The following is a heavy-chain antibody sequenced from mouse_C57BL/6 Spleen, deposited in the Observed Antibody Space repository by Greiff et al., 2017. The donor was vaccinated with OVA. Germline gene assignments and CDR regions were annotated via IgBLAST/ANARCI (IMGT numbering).Heavy chain of an antibody. CDR2: INYDGSST. CDR3: AREDYGLATGYFDV. V-gene: IGHV5-16*01. J-gene: IGHJ1*03. D-gene: IGHD1-1*01. Sequence: EVKLVESEGGLVQPGSSMKLSCTASGFTFSDYYMAWVRQVPEKGLEWVANINYDGSSTYYLDSLKSRFIISRDNAKNILYLQMSSLKSEDTATYYCAREDYGLATGYFDVWGTGTTVTVSS. CDR1: GFTFSDYY.